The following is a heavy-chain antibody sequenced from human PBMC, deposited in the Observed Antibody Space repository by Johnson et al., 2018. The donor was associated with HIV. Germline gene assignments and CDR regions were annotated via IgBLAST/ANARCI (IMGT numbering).Heavy chain of an antibody. V-gene: IGHV3-66*01. J-gene: IGHJ3*02. D-gene: IGHD3-22*01. CDR1: GFTVRSTY. CDR3: ARAAYYYDTSGYYGAFDI. Sequence: VQLVESGGGLVKPGGSLRLSCAVSGFTVRSTYMSWVRQAPGKGLDWVSLIYSGDTTYYADSVKGRFTISRDNSKNTLYLQMNSLRAEDTAVYYCARAAYYYDTSGYYGAFDIWGQGTMVTVSS. CDR2: IYSGDTT.